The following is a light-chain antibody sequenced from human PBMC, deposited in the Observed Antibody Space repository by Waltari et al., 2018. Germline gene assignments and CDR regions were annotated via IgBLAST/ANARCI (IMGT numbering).Light chain of an antibody. V-gene: IGLV2-14*03. CDR1: SSDGGRYNY. CDR3: GSYTTRATHV. Sequence: QSALTQPASVSGPPGQSITISCTATSSDGGRYNYVSWYQQHPGTTPKLIIFDVNRRPSGVSHRFSGSKSGNTASLTISGLQAEDEADYYCGSYTTRATHVFGIGTKVTVL. CDR2: DVN. J-gene: IGLJ1*01.